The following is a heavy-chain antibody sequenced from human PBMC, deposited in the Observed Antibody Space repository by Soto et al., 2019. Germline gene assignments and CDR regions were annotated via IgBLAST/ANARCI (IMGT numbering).Heavy chain of an antibody. V-gene: IGHV3-30-3*01. J-gene: IGHJ4*02. Sequence: PGGSLRLSCAASGFTFSRYAMTWVRQAPGKGLERVAVTSSDGSDKYYADSVKGRFTISRDNSKNTLYLQMNSLRAEDTAVYYCAIIAVAANLDYWGQGTLVTSPQ. CDR3: AIIAVAANLDY. CDR2: TSSDGSDK. D-gene: IGHD6-19*01. CDR1: GFTFSRYA.